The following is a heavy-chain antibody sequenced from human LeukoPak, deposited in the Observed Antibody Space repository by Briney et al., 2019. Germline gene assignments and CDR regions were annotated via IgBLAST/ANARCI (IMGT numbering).Heavy chain of an antibody. CDR1: GGSFSGYY. Sequence: SETLSLTCAVYGGSFSGYYWSWVRQPPGKGLEWIGEINHSGSTNYNPSLKSRVTISVDTSKNQFSLKLSSVTAADTAVYYCARGRTTLRSSSKNWFDPWGQGTLVTVSS. V-gene: IGHV4-34*01. D-gene: IGHD5-12*01. CDR2: INHSGST. J-gene: IGHJ5*02. CDR3: ARGRTTLRSSSKNWFDP.